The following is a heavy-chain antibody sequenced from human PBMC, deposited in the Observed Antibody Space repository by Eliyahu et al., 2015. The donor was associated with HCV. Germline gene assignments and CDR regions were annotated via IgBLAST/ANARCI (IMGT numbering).Heavy chain of an antibody. V-gene: IGHV4-39*01. CDR3: ARHRGYGSGEFDY. CDR2: TSYAGNT. D-gene: IGHD3-10*01. CDR1: GDXVSXXNYY. Sequence: QLQLQESGPGLIQPSEXLSXTCXXSGDXVSXXNYYWGWIRQPPGKGLEWIGSTSYAGNTYYNPSLKSPVNIFVDSSKNQFYLKVSSLTAVDTAVYYCARHRGYGSGEFDYWGPGTLVAVSS. J-gene: IGHJ4*02.